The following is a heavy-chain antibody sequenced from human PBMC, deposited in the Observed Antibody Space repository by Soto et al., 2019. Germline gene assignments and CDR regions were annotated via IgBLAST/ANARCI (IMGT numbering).Heavy chain of an antibody. V-gene: IGHV4-59*01. Sequence: QVQLQESGPGLVKPSETLSLTCTVSGGSISSYYWSWIRQPPGKGLEWIGYIYYSGSTNYNPSLKSRVTISVDTSKNQFYLKLSSVTAADTAVYYCARDPYFDYWGQGTLVTVSS. J-gene: IGHJ4*02. CDR2: IYYSGST. CDR1: GGSISSYY. CDR3: ARDPYFDY.